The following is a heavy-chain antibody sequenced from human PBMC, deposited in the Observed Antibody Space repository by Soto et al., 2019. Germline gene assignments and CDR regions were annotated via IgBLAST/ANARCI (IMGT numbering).Heavy chain of an antibody. Sequence: EVQLVESGGGLVKPGGSLRLSCAASEFSFSSYSMNWVRQAPGKGLEWVSSISSSSSYIYYADSVKGRFTISRDNAKNSLYPQMNSLRVEDTAVYYCASSGSSWYSWGQGTLVTVSS. CDR1: EFSFSSYS. J-gene: IGHJ4*02. V-gene: IGHV3-21*01. D-gene: IGHD6-13*01. CDR3: ASSGSSWYS. CDR2: ISSSSSYI.